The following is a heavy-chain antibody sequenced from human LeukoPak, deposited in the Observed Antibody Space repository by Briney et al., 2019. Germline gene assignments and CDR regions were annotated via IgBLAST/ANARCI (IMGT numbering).Heavy chain of an antibody. D-gene: IGHD6-13*01. CDR2: INQDGSEN. V-gene: IGHV3-7*01. J-gene: IGHJ4*02. CDR1: GFTFSSYW. CDR3: VRAGGSSWSDF. Sequence: GSLRLSCAASGFTFSSYWMSWVRQSPGKGLEWVANINQDGSENHYVDSVKGRFTISRDNAKNSVFVRMNGLRVEDTAVYYCVRAGGSSWSDFWGQGTLVTVSS.